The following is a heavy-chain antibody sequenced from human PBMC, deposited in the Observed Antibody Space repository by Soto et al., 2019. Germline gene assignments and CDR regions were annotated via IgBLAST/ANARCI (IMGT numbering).Heavy chain of an antibody. D-gene: IGHD3-10*01. CDR2: IYYSGST. CDR1: GGSISSGGYY. J-gene: IGHJ5*02. CDR3: ARAPTFYGSGSHNWFDP. V-gene: IGHV4-31*03. Sequence: SETLSLTCTVSGGSISSGGYYWSWIRQHPGKGLEWIGYIYYSGSTYYNPSLKSRVTISVDTSKNQFSLKLSSVTAADTAVYYCARAPTFYGSGSHNWFDPWGQGTLVTSPQ.